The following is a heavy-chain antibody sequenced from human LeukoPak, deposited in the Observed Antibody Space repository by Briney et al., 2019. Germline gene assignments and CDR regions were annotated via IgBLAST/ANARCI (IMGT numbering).Heavy chain of an antibody. J-gene: IGHJ6*02. CDR3: AGGLTKDYSLYYYYYYGMDV. V-gene: IGHV3-11*01. CDR2: ISSSGSTI. Sequence: PGASLRLSCAASGFTFRNYAMSWVRQAPGKGLEWVSYISSSGSTIYYADSVKGRFTISRDNAKNSLYLQMNSLRAEDTAVYYCAGGLTKDYSLYYYYYYGMDVWGQGTTVTVSS. CDR1: GFTFRNYA. D-gene: IGHD4-11*01.